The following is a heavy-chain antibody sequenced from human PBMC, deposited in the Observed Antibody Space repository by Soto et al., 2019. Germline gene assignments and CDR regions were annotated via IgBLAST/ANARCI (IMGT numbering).Heavy chain of an antibody. CDR1: GFTFSSYG. D-gene: IGHD1-1*01. CDR3: AKDVGETGTIDY. Sequence: QVQLVESGGGVVQPGRSLRLSCAASGFTFSSYGMHWVRQAPGKGLEWVAVISYDGSNKYYADSVKGRFTISRDNSKNTLYLQMNSLRAEDTAVYYCAKDVGETGTIDYWGQGTLVTVSS. V-gene: IGHV3-30*18. CDR2: ISYDGSNK. J-gene: IGHJ4*02.